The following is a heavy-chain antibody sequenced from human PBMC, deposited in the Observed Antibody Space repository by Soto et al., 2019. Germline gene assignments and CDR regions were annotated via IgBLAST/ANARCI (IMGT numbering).Heavy chain of an antibody. V-gene: IGHV1-3*01. CDR2: INAGNGNT. Sequence: ASVKVSCKASGYTFTGFYMHWVRQAPGQRLEWMGWINAGNGNTKYSQRFQGRVTITRDTSASTAYMELSSLRSEDTAVYYCARGKVGAAGSWFDPWGQGTLVTVPQ. D-gene: IGHD6-13*01. CDR3: ARGKVGAAGSWFDP. CDR1: GYTFTGFY. J-gene: IGHJ5*02.